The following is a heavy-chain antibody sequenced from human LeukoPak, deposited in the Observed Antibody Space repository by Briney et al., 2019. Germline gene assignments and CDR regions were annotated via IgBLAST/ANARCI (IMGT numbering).Heavy chain of an antibody. CDR2: IYYSGST. J-gene: IGHJ4*02. D-gene: IGHD2-15*01. Sequence: SETLSLTCTVSGGSISSGDYYWSWIRQPPGKGLEWIGYIYYSGSTYYNPSLKSRVTISVDTSKNQFSLKLSSVTAADTAVYYCATVHCSGGSCYSHYWGQGTLVTVSS. V-gene: IGHV4-30-4*01. CDR1: GGSISSGDYY. CDR3: ATVHCSGGSCYSHY.